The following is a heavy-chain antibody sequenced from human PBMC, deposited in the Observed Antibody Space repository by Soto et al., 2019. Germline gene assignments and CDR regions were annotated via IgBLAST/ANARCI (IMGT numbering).Heavy chain of an antibody. D-gene: IGHD6-19*01. Sequence: ASVKVSCKASGYTFTSYYMHWMRQAPGQGXEWMGIINPSGGSTSYAQKFQGRVTMTRDTSTSTVYMELSSLRSEDTAVYYCARDRVMGGGIAVAGTPTRYYGMDVWGQGTTVTVSS. CDR3: ARDRVMGGGIAVAGTPTRYYGMDV. CDR2: INPSGGST. CDR1: GYTFTSYY. J-gene: IGHJ6*02. V-gene: IGHV1-46*01.